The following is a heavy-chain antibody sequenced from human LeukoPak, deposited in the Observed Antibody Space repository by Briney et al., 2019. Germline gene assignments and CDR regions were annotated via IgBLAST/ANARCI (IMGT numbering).Heavy chain of an antibody. J-gene: IGHJ4*02. CDR2: IGKSGDST. D-gene: IGHD6-13*01. Sequence: GGSLRLSCAASGFTFSTYGMSWVRQAPGKGLEWVSAIGKSGDSTYYADSMKGRFTISRDNSKNTLYLQMNSLRAEDTAVYYCARGGYSSSWYHFDYWGQGTLVTVSS. CDR3: ARGGYSSSWYHFDY. V-gene: IGHV3-23*01. CDR1: GFTFSTYG.